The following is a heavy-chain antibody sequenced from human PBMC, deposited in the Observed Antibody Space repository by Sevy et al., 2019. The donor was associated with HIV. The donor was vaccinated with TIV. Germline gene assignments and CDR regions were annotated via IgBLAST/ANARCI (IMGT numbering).Heavy chain of an antibody. D-gene: IGHD3-10*01. Sequence: ASVKVSCKTSGGTFNSYAFSWVRQAPGQGLEWMGGIIPLFGTTNYAQKFQGRVTITADESTGTAYMGLSSLRSEDTAVYYCAREFGWIHQVYYCDSWGQGTLVTVSS. CDR1: GGTFNSYA. CDR2: IIPLFGTT. CDR3: AREFGWIHQVYYCDS. J-gene: IGHJ4*02. V-gene: IGHV1-69*13.